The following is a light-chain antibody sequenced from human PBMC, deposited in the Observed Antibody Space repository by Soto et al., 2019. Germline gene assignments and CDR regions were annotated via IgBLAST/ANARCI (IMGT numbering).Light chain of an antibody. CDR1: QSVSTF. CDR3: QQRSNWIFT. V-gene: IGKV3-11*01. Sequence: EIVLTQSPATLSLSPGERATLSCRASQSVSTFLAWYQQKPGQDPRLLIYDASNRATGIPARFSGSGSGTDFTLTISSLEREDFAVYYCQQRSNWIFTFGPGTKVDMK. CDR2: DAS. J-gene: IGKJ3*01.